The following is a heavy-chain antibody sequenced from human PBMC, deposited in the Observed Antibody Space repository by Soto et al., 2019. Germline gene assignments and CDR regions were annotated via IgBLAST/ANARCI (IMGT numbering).Heavy chain of an antibody. V-gene: IGHV1-3*04. Sequence: ASVKVSCKASGYTYTRYAMHWVRQAPGQGLEWMGWINTGNGNSHYSQKFQGRVTFTRDTSATTAYMELSNLRSEDTAVYFCARNVDYFDPWGQGTLVTAPQ. CDR1: GYTYTRYA. D-gene: IGHD4-17*01. CDR3: ARNVDYFDP. CDR2: INTGNGNS. J-gene: IGHJ5*01.